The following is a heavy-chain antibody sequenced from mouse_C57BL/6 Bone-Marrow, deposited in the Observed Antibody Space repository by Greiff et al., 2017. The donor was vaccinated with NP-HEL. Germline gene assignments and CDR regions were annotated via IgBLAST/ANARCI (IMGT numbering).Heavy chain of an antibody. Sequence: QVTLKECGPGILQPSQTLSLTCSFSGFSLSTFGMGVGWIRQPSGKGLEWLAHIWWDDDKYYNPALKSRLTISKDTSKNQVFLKISNVDTADTATYCCARSFLLLRWFAYWGQGTLVTVSA. D-gene: IGHD1-1*01. CDR1: GFSLSTFGMG. CDR3: ARSFLLLRWFAY. CDR2: IWWDDDK. V-gene: IGHV8-8*01. J-gene: IGHJ3*01.